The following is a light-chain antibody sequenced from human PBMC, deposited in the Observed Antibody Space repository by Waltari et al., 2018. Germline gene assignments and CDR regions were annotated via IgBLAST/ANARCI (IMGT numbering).Light chain of an antibody. V-gene: IGKV1-5*03. J-gene: IGKJ2*03. CDR1: QSVSW. Sequence: DIQMTQSPSTLSASVGDPVTITCRASQSVSWLAWYQQKPGEAPKLLIYEASTLERGVPSRFSGRGSGTEFTLTISSLQPDDFATFFCQQYDTYSPHSFGQGTKLEIK. CDR3: QQYDTYSPHS. CDR2: EAS.